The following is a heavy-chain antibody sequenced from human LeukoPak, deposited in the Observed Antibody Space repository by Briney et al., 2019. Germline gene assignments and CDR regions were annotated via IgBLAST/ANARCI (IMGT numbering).Heavy chain of an antibody. Sequence: SETLSLTCAVYGGSFSGYYWSWIRQPPGKGLEWIGEINHSGSTNYNPSLKSRVTISVDTSKNQFSLKLSSVTAADTAVYYCARERASGDPESYYMDVWGKGTTVTVSS. CDR2: INHSGST. CDR3: ARERASGDPESYYMDV. CDR1: GGSFSGYY. D-gene: IGHD1-26*01. V-gene: IGHV4-34*01. J-gene: IGHJ6*03.